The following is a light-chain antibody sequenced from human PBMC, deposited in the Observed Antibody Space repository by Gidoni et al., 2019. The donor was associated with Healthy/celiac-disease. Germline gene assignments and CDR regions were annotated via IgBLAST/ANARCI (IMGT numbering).Light chain of an antibody. CDR3: QQYYSTPWT. V-gene: IGKV4-1*01. CDR2: WAS. CDR1: QSVLYSSNNKNY. Sequence: IVMTQYPESLAVYLGWWATINCKSSQSVLYSSNNKNYLAWYQQKPGQPPKLLIYWASTRESGVPDRFSGSGAGTDFTRTISSLQAEDVVVYYCQQYYSTPWTFGQGTKVEIK. J-gene: IGKJ1*01.